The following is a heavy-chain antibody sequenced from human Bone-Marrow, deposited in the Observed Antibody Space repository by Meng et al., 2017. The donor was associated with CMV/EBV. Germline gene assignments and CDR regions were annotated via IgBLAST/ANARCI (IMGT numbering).Heavy chain of an antibody. CDR1: GGTFSSYA. J-gene: IGHJ4*02. CDR3: AKSSIAAAGMGSDY. V-gene: IGHV1-69*05. CDR2: IIPIFGTA. Sequence: SVKVSCKASGGTFSSYAISWVRQAPGQGLEWMGGIIPIFGTANYAQKFQGRVTMTTDTSTSTAYMELRSLRSDDTAVYYCAKSSIAAAGMGSDYWGQGTLVTVSS. D-gene: IGHD6-13*01.